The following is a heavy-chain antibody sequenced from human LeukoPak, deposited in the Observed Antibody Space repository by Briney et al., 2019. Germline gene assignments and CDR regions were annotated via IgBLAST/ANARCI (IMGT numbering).Heavy chain of an antibody. CDR2: ISGSGGST. D-gene: IGHD6-19*01. CDR3: ATTGYSSGRYLDY. V-gene: IGHV3-23*01. Sequence: PGGSLRLSCAASGFTFSSYAMSWVRQAPGKGLEWVSAISGSGGSTYYADSVKGRFTISRDNSKNTLYLQMNSLRAEDTAVYYCATTGYSSGRYLDYWGQGTLVTVSS. CDR1: GFTFSSYA. J-gene: IGHJ4*02.